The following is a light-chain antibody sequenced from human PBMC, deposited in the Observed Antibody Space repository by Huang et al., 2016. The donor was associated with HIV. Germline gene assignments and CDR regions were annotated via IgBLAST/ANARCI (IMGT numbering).Light chain of an antibody. CDR1: QSVLYSSNNKNY. J-gene: IGKJ1*01. CDR3: QQYYTVPRS. CDR2: WAS. Sequence: DIVMTQSPDSLAVSLGGRATINCTSSQSVLYSSNNKNYLGWYQQKAGPPPELLIYWASTRESGVPDRFSGSGSGTDFTLTISSLQAEDVAVYYCQQYYTVPRSFGQGTKVEIK. V-gene: IGKV4-1*01.